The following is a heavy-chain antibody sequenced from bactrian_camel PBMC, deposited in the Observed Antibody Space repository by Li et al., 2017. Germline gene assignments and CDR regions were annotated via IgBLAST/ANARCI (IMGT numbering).Heavy chain of an antibody. CDR1: GFTLDAVD. CDR3: AVQRLHPGVRWKVIGDYPH. J-gene: IGHJ4*01. CDR2: LSTDGST. D-gene: IGHD4*01. V-gene: IGHV3S55*01. Sequence: HVQLVESGGGSVQVGGSLRLGCTASGFTLDAVDMGWYRQAPGNECELVSTLSTDGSTYYADSVKGRFTIVLGSGRNTMDLQMNDLKPEDTAMYYCAVQRLHPGVRWKVIGDYPHWGQGTQVTVS.